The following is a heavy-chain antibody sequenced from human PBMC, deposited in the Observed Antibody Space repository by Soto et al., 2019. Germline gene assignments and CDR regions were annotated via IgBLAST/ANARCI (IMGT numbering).Heavy chain of an antibody. Sequence: EVQLVESGGGLVQPGRSLRLSCAASGFTFDDYAMHWVRQAPGKGLEWVSGISWNSGSIGYADSVKGRFTISRDNAKNSLYLQLNRLRAEDTALYYCAKWDDYGDRKEAFDIWGQGTMVTVYS. CDR3: AKWDDYGDRKEAFDI. CDR1: GFTFDDYA. V-gene: IGHV3-9*01. D-gene: IGHD4-17*01. CDR2: ISWNSGSI. J-gene: IGHJ3*02.